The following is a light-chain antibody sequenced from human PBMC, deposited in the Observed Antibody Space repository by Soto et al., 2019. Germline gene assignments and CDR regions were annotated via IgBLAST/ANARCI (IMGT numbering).Light chain of an antibody. CDR2: EDN. CDR1: SSDVGSYNL. Sequence: QSVLTQPASVSGSPGQSITISCTGTSSDVGSYNLVSWYQQHPGKAPKVMIYEDNKRPSGVSNRFSGSKSGNTASLTISSLQAEDEADYYCCSYAESRTYVFGTGTKLTVL. CDR3: CSYAESRTYV. J-gene: IGLJ1*01. V-gene: IGLV2-23*01.